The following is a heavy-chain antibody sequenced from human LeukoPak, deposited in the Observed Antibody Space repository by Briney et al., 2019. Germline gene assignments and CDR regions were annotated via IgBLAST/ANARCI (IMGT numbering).Heavy chain of an antibody. CDR1: GFTFSSYD. Sequence: GGSLRLSCAASGFTFSSYDINWVRQAPGKGLEWVSYISSIGGTMYYADSVKGRFTISRDNAKNSLYLQMNSLRAEDTAVYYCARFAYSSSPDYYYYYGMDVWGQGTTVTVSS. CDR3: ARFAYSSSPDYYYYYGMDV. CDR2: ISSIGGTM. J-gene: IGHJ6*02. D-gene: IGHD6-13*01. V-gene: IGHV3-48*03.